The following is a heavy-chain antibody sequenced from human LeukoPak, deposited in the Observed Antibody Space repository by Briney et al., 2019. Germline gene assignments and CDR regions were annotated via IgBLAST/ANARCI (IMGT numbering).Heavy chain of an antibody. CDR3: ARGVYPLDY. V-gene: IGHV3-7*03. CDR1: GFTLSSYW. CDR2: IKEDGNEK. Sequence: GGSLRLSCAASGFTLSSYWMTWVRQAPGKGLEWVANIKEDGNEKYHVDSVKGRFTISRDNATSSLYLQMNRLRAEDTAFYYCARGVYPLDYWGQGTLGTVSS. D-gene: IGHD6-6*01. J-gene: IGHJ4*02.